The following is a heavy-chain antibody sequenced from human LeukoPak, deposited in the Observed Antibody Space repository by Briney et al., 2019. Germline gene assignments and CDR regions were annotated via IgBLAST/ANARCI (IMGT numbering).Heavy chain of an antibody. CDR3: ARDAIDSNYFDF. V-gene: IGHV4-31*03. CDR1: GGSISSGGYY. CDR2: IHYSGST. Sequence: SETLSLTCTVSGGSISSGGYYWSWIRQYPGKGLEWIGYIHYSGSTYYNPSLSSRVTISVDRPTNHFSLKVSSVTAADTAVYYCARDAIDSNYFDFWGQGTLVTVSS. J-gene: IGHJ4*02. D-gene: IGHD4-11*01.